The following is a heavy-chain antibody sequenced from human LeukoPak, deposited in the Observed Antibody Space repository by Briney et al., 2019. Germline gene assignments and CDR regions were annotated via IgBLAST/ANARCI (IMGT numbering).Heavy chain of an antibody. Sequence: GGSLRLSCAASGFTFSSYAMGWVRQAPGKGLEWVSAISGSGGSTYYADSVKGRFTISRDNSKNTLYLQMNSLRAEDTAVYYCAKGEDSSSWYFDYWGQGTLVTVSS. J-gene: IGHJ4*02. D-gene: IGHD6-13*01. CDR2: ISGSGGST. V-gene: IGHV3-23*01. CDR3: AKGEDSSSWYFDY. CDR1: GFTFSSYA.